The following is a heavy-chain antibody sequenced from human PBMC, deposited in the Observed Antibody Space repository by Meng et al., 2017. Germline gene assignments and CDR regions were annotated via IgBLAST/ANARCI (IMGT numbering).Heavy chain of an antibody. J-gene: IGHJ4*02. CDR1: GFTFSSYE. D-gene: IGHD3-16*01. Sequence: GESLKISCAASGFTFSSYEMNWVRQAPGKGLEWVSVIYSGGSTYYADSVKGRFTISRDNSKNTLYLQMNSLRAEDTAVYYCAREAHLGTFGGVMAPAIDYWGQGTLVTVSS. CDR2: IYSGGST. CDR3: AREAHLGTFGGVMAPAIDY. V-gene: IGHV3-53*01.